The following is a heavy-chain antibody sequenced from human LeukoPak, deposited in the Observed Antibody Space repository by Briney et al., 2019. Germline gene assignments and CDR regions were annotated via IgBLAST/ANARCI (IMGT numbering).Heavy chain of an antibody. Sequence: NPSETLSLTCTVSGGSISSYYWSWIRQPPGKGLGWIGYIYYSGSTNYNPSLKSRVTISVDTSKNQFSLKLSSVTAADTAVYYCARARPYYGSGSSFRLFDYWGQGTLVTVSS. V-gene: IGHV4-59*01. CDR3: ARARPYYGSGSSFRLFDY. D-gene: IGHD3-10*01. J-gene: IGHJ4*02. CDR1: GGSISSYY. CDR2: IYYSGST.